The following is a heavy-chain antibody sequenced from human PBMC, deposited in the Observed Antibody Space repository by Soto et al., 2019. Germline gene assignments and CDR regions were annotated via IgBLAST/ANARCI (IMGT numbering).Heavy chain of an antibody. CDR3: ARDRSPGSTSWYDC. Sequence: LSLTCAISGDSVSNKSAAWNWIRQSPSRGLEWLGRTYYTSRWYTDYAVSVVGRITINPDTSRNQFSLQLNSVTPDDTAVYYCARDRSPGSTSWYDCWGRGALVTVSS. V-gene: IGHV6-1*01. CDR1: GDSVSNKSAA. CDR2: TYYTSRWYT. J-gene: IGHJ5*01. D-gene: IGHD2-2*01.